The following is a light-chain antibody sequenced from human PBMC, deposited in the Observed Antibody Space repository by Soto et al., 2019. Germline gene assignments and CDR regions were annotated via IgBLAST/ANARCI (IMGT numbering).Light chain of an antibody. J-gene: IGKJ4*01. V-gene: IGKV3D-15*01. CDR3: QQYNSWPLT. Sequence: EIVMTQSPATLSVSPGERATLSCRASQSVGSDLAWYQQKPGQAPSLVIYDIFTRATGVATRISGSGSGTEFTLTISSLQSEDFAVYYCQQYNSWPLTFGGGTKVEIK. CDR1: QSVGSD. CDR2: DIF.